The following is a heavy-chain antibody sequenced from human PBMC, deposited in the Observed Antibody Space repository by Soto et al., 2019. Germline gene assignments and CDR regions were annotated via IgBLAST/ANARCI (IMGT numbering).Heavy chain of an antibody. Sequence: GGSLRLSCAVSGFTFSNYWMHWVRQAPGKGLVWVSRINSDGSDTSYADSVKGRFTISRDNAKNTLYLQMNSLRAEDTALYFCARGAVSGSLDYWGRGTLVTVSS. CDR2: INSDGSDT. J-gene: IGHJ4*02. D-gene: IGHD6-19*01. CDR3: ARGAVSGSLDY. V-gene: IGHV3-74*01. CDR1: GFTFSNYW.